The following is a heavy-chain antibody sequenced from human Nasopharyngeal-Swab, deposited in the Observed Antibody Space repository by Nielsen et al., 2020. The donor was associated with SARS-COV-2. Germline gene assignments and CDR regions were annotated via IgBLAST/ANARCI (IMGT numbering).Heavy chain of an antibody. J-gene: IGHJ6*03. Sequence: SETLSLTCAVSGGSVSSNDWWTWVRQSPGKGLEWLGDVSHSGSINYNPSLKSRVTLSMDKSKRQFSLRLTSVSAADTAVYFCARGDLVVVPSPILGLGPFFYYFYLDVWGKGTTVTVSS. CDR1: GGSVSSNDW. CDR2: VSHSGSI. V-gene: IGHV4-4*02. CDR3: ARGDLVVVPSPILGLGPFFYYFYLDV. D-gene: IGHD2-2*01.